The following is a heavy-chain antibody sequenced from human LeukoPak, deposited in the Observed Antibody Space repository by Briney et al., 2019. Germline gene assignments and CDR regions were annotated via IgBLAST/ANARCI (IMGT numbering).Heavy chain of an antibody. CDR1: GGSVSSSSYY. CDR3: ARVPSGTYFDY. V-gene: IGHV4-61*01. J-gene: IGHJ4*02. Sequence: SETLSLTCTVSGGSVSSSSYYWSWLRQPPGKGLEWIGYIYYTGSTNYNPSLESRVTISVDTSKNQFSLKLTSVTAADTAVYYCARVPSGTYFDYWGQGTLVAVSS. D-gene: IGHD1-26*01. CDR2: IYYTGST.